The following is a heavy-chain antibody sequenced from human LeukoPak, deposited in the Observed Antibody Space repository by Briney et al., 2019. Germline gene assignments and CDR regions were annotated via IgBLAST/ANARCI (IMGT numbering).Heavy chain of an antibody. CDR1: GYTFTSYG. D-gene: IGHD2-2*01. J-gene: IGHJ5*02. CDR2: ISAYNGNT. V-gene: IGHV1-18*01. CDR3: ARKYCSSTSCYLNWFDP. Sequence: ASVKVSCKASGYTFTSYGISWVRQAPGQGLEWMGWISAYNGNTNYAQKLQGRVTMTTDTSTSTAYMELRSLRSDDTAVYYCARKYCSSTSCYLNWFDPWGQGTLVTVSS.